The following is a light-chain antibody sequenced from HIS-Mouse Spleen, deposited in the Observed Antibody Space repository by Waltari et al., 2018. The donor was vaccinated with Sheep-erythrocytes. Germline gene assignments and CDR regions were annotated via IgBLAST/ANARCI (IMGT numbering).Light chain of an antibody. CDR1: SSDVGGYNY. Sequence: QSALTQPRSVSGSPAQSVTIPCTGTSSDVGGYNYVSWYQQHPGKAPKLMIYDVSKRPSGVPDRFSGSKSGNTASLTISGLQAEDEADYYCCSYAGSYNHVFATGTKVTVL. J-gene: IGLJ1*01. V-gene: IGLV2-11*01. CDR3: CSYAGSYNHV. CDR2: DVS.